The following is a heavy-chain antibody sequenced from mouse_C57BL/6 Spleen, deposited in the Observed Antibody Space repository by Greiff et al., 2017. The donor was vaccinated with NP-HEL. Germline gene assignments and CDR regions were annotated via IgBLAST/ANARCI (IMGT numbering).Heavy chain of an antibody. J-gene: IGHJ4*01. CDR1: GYAFSSSW. CDR3: ARSDGGNYFYAMDY. Sequence: VQLQQSGPELVKPGASVKISCKASGYAFSSSWMNWVKQRPGKGLEWIGRIYPGDGDTNYNGKFKGKATLTADKSSSTAYMQLSSLTSEDSAVYFCARSDGGNYFYAMDYWGQGTSVTVSS. V-gene: IGHV1-82*01. D-gene: IGHD2-1*01. CDR2: IYPGDGDT.